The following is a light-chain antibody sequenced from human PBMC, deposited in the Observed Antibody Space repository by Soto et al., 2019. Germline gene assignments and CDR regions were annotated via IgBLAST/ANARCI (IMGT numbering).Light chain of an antibody. J-gene: IGKJ4*01. CDR1: QSVSRY. Sequence: EIVLTQSPATLSLSPGERATLSCRASQSVSRYLAWYQQKPGQAPRLLIYDASNRATGIPARFSGSGSGTDFTLTISSREPEDFAVYYCHQRSDWPSTFGGGTKVQIK. CDR3: HQRSDWPST. CDR2: DAS. V-gene: IGKV3-11*01.